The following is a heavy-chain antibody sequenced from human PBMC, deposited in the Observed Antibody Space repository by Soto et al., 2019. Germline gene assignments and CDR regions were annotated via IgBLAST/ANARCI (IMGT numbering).Heavy chain of an antibody. D-gene: IGHD2-2*01. CDR2: IIPILGIA. J-gene: IGHJ4*02. CDR3: AAGYCSSTSCYYYFDY. V-gene: IGHV1-69*02. Sequence: SSVKVSCKASGGTFSSYTISWVRQAPGQGLEWMGRIIPILGIANYAQKFQGRVTITADKSTSTAYMELSSLRSEDTAVYYCAAGYCSSTSCYYYFDYWGQGTLVTVSS. CDR1: GGTFSSYT.